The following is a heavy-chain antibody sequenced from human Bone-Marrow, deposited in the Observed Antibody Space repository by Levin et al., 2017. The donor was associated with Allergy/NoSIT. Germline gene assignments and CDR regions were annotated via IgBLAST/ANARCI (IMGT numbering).Heavy chain of an antibody. CDR1: GGTFSSYA. J-gene: IGHJ4*02. CDR2: IIPIFGTA. D-gene: IGHD5-12*01. V-gene: IGHV1-69*13. Sequence: SVKVSCKASGGTFSSYAISWVRQAPGQGLEWMGGIIPIFGTANYAQKFQGRVTITADESTSTAYMELSSLRSEDTAVYYCAKHKRGYSGHFDYWGQGTLVTVSS. CDR3: AKHKRGYSGHFDY.